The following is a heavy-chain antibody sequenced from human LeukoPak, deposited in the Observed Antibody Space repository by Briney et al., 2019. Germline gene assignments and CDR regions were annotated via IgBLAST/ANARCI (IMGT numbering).Heavy chain of an antibody. D-gene: IGHD6-19*01. V-gene: IGHV1-69*13. Sequence: GAPVKVSCKASGGTFSSYAISWVRQAPGQGLEWMGGIIPIFGTANYARKFQGRVTITADESTSTAYMELSSLRSEDTAVYYCARDGIAVAGPHDAFDIWGQGTMVTVSS. CDR2: IIPIFGTA. CDR3: ARDGIAVAGPHDAFDI. J-gene: IGHJ3*02. CDR1: GGTFSSYA.